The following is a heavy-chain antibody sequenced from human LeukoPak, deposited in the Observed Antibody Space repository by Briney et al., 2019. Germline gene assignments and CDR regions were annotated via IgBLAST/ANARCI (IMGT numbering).Heavy chain of an antibody. J-gene: IGHJ4*02. D-gene: IGHD4-17*01. Sequence: ASVKDSCKASGYTFTGYYMHWVRQAPGQGLEWMGWINPNSGGTNYEQKFQGRVTMTRDTSISTAYMELSSLRSDDTAVYYCARAQGDGDYGGDYWGQGTLVTVSS. CDR3: ARAQGDGDYGGDY. CDR2: INPNSGGT. CDR1: GYTFTGYY. V-gene: IGHV1-2*02.